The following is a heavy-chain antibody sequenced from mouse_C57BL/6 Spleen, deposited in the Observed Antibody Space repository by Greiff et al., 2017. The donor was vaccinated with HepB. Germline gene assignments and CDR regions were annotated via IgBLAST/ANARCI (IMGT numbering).Heavy chain of an antibody. Sequence: QVQLQQPGAELVMPGASVKLSCKASGYTFTSYWMHWVKQRPGQGLEWIGEIDPSDSYTNYNQKFKGKSTLTVDKSSSTAYMQLSSLTSEDSAVYYCARRVNWAWFAYWGQGTLVTVSA. V-gene: IGHV1-69*01. CDR1: GYTFTSYW. CDR3: ARRVNWAWFAY. D-gene: IGHD4-1*01. CDR2: IDPSDSYT. J-gene: IGHJ3*01.